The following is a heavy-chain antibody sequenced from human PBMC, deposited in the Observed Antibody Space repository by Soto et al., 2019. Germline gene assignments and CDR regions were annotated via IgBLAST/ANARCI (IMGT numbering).Heavy chain of an antibody. V-gene: IGHV3-30-3*01. CDR2: ISYDGSNK. CDR1: GFSFSSYP. Sequence: SMGLSSAASGFSFSSYPMHWVRKALGPGLGWVAVISYDGSNKYYADSVKGRFTISRDNSKNTLYLQMNSLRAEDTAVYYCARDRGDYVLGTPYYYYGMDVWGQGTTVTVSS. J-gene: IGHJ6*02. D-gene: IGHD4-17*01. CDR3: ARDRGDYVLGTPYYYYGMDV.